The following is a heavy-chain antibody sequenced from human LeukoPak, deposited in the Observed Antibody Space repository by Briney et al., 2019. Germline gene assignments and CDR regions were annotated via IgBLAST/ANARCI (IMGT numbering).Heavy chain of an antibody. CDR1: GFTFTDFY. Sequence: GSLRLSCAASGFTFTDFYMSWIRQPPGKGLEWIGSIYYSGSTYYNPSLKSRVTISVDTSKNQFSLKLSSVTAADTAVYYCARVKFGGVIVRPYYFDYWGQGTLVTVSS. D-gene: IGHD3-16*02. CDR2: IYYSGST. CDR3: ARVKFGGVIVRPYYFDY. V-gene: IGHV4-38-2*01. J-gene: IGHJ4*02.